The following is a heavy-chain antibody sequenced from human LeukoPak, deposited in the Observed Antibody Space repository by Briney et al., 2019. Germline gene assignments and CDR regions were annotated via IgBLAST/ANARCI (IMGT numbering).Heavy chain of an antibody. V-gene: IGHV4-59*01. D-gene: IGHD3-10*01. CDR3: AREDRSWFGELFEGFDY. CDR1: GGSISSYY. CDR2: IYYSGST. J-gene: IGHJ4*02. Sequence: SETLSLTCTVSGGSISSYYWSWIRQPPGKGLEWIGYIYYSGSTNYNPSPKSRVTISVDTSKNKFSLKLSSVTAADTAVYYCAREDRSWFGELFEGFDYSSQGTLVTVSS.